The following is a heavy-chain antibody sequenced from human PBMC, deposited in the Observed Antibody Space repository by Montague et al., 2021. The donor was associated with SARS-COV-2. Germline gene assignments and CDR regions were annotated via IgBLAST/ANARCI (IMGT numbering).Heavy chain of an antibody. D-gene: IGHD3-22*01. CDR1: GGSISSSHW. CDR2: IYDSETI. CDR3: ARGPDSSGYYNDFDY. V-gene: IGHV4-4*02. J-gene: IGHJ4*02. Sequence: SETLSLTCAVYGGSISSSHWFTWVRQPPGKGLEWIGDIYDSETINYNPSLKRRVTISVDRTKNQFSLKLSSVTAADTAVYYCARGPDSSGYYNDFDYWGQGTLVTVSS.